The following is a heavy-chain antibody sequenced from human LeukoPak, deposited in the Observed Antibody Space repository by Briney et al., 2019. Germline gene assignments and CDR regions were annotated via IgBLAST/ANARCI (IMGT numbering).Heavy chain of an antibody. V-gene: IGHV3-30-3*01. CDR3: AREGYDSSGYPYGDY. Sequence: PGGSLRLSCAVSGFTFSSYAMHWVRQAPGKGLEWVAVISYDGSNKYYADSVKGRFTISRDNSKNTLYLQMNSLRAEDTAVYYCAREGYDSSGYPYGDYWGQGTLVTVSS. CDR1: GFTFSSYA. J-gene: IGHJ4*02. CDR2: ISYDGSNK. D-gene: IGHD3-22*01.